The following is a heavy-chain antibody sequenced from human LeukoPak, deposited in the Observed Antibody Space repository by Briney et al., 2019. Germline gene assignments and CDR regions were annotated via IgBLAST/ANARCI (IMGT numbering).Heavy chain of an antibody. CDR2: IGTAGDT. CDR1: GFTFSNHA. V-gene: IGHV3-13*01. J-gene: IGHJ4*02. Sequence: GGSLRLSCATSGFTFSNHAMHWVRQATGKGLEWVSAIGTAGDTFYPGSVKGRFAISRENAKNSLSLQMNSLRAEDTAVYYCVRQQTSHGNFDYWGQGTLVTVSS. D-gene: IGHD1-26*01. CDR3: VRQQTSHGNFDY.